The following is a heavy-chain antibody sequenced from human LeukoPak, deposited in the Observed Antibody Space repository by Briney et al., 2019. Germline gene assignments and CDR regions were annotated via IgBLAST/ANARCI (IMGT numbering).Heavy chain of an antibody. CDR1: GGSISSSSYY. D-gene: IGHD3-10*01. V-gene: IGHV4-39*01. J-gene: IGHJ4*02. CDR3: ARLVRFGELEGFFDY. CDR2: IYYSGST. Sequence: MAAETLSLTCTVSGGSISSSSYYWGWIRQPPVKGLEWIGSIYYSGSTYYNPSLKSRVTISVDTSKNQFSLKLSSVTAADTAVYYCARLVRFGELEGFFDYWGQGTLVTVSS.